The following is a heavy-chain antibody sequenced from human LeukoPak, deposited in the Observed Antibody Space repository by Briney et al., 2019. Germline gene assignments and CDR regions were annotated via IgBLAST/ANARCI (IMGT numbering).Heavy chain of an antibody. CDR2: ISYDGSNK. CDR3: AKTGLWFGELIDY. D-gene: IGHD3-10*01. Sequence: GGSLRLSCAASGFTFSSYAMHWVRQAPGKGLEWVAVISYDGSNKYYADSVKGRFTISRDNSKNTLYLQMNSLRAEDTAVYYCAKTGLWFGELIDYWGQGTLVTVSS. CDR1: GFTFSSYA. V-gene: IGHV3-30-3*02. J-gene: IGHJ4*02.